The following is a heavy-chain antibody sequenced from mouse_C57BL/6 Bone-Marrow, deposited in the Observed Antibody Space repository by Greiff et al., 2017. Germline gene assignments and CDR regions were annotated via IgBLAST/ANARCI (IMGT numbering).Heavy chain of an antibody. CDR1: GYTFTDYY. CDR2: IYPGSGNT. D-gene: IGHD2-2*01. J-gene: IGHJ2*01. CDR3: ARRLRLGYYFDY. Sequence: QVQLQQSGAELVRPGASVKLSCKASGYTFTDYYINWVKQRPGQGLEWIARIYPGSGNTYYNEKFKGKATLTAEKSSSTAYMQLSSLTSEDSAVYFCARRLRLGYYFDYWGQGTTLTVSS. V-gene: IGHV1-76*01.